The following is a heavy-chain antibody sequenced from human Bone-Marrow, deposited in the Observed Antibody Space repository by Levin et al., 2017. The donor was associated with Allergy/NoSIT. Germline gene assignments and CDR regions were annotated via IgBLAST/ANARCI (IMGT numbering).Heavy chain of an antibody. CDR2: ISNFPSTI. D-gene: IGHD2-21*02. Sequence: KAGGSLRLSCAASGFTFSDYHMTWIRQAPGKGLEWVSSISNFPSTIYYADSVKGRFTISRDNARNSLFLQMNSLRAEDTAVYYCARAYCGGDCYWGLKDVWGQGTMVTVSS. CDR1: GFTFSDYH. CDR3: ARAYCGGDCYWGLKDV. J-gene: IGHJ3*01. V-gene: IGHV3-11*01.